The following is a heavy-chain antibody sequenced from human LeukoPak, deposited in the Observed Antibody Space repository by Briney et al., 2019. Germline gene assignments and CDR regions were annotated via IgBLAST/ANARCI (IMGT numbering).Heavy chain of an antibody. V-gene: IGHV1-69*13. J-gene: IGHJ4*02. Sequence: GASVKVSCKVSGGTFSSYAISWERQAPGQVLEWMGGIIPIFGPANYAQNFKGRVTITADESTSTAYMKLSSLRFEDTAVNYCAREGVRATKRGAFDYCGQRTLVTVSS. CDR1: GGTFSSYA. D-gene: IGHD1-26*01. CDR2: IIPIFGPA. CDR3: AREGVRATKRGAFDY.